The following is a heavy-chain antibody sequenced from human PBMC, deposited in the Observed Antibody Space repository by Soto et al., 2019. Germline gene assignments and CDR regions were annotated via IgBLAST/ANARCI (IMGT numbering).Heavy chain of an antibody. V-gene: IGHV3-15*01. CDR2: IKSKTDGGTT. CDR1: GFTFSNAW. CDR3: TTDPQWLAYQYFDY. Sequence: PGGSLRLSCAASGFTFSNAWMSWVRQAPGKGLEWVDRIKSKTDGGTTDYAAPVKGRFTISRDDSKNTLYLQMNSLKTEDTAVYYCTTDPQWLAYQYFDYWGQGTLVTVS. J-gene: IGHJ4*02. D-gene: IGHD6-19*01.